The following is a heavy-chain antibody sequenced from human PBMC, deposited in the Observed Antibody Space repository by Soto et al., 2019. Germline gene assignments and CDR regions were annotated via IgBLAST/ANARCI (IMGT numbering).Heavy chain of an antibody. CDR1: GFIFSAFD. CDR3: AIGGPGGPLGH. D-gene: IGHD3-10*01. V-gene: IGHV3-23*01. CDR2: ISGGT. J-gene: IGHJ4*02. Sequence: PGGSLRLSCAASGFIFSAFDMTWVRQAPGKGLEWVSSISGGTYYADSVKGRFTISRDNFKNTLYLQMNSLRAEDTAVYYCAIGGPGGPLGHWGQGTLVTVSS.